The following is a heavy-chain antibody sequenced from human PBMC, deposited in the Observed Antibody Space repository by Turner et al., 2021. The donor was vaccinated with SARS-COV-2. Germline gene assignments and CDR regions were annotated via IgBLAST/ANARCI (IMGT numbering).Heavy chain of an antibody. CDR2: IYYSGST. CDR1: GGSISSKS. Sequence: QVQLQESGPGLVRPSETLSLTCTVPGGSISSKSWSWIRQSPGRGLEWIGSIYYSGSTYSNPSLKSRVTISVDTSKNQFSLKLSSVTAADTAVFYCARGSPQGWYVPVFDYWGQGTLVTVSS. V-gene: IGHV4-59*05. D-gene: IGHD6-19*01. J-gene: IGHJ4*02. CDR3: ARGSPQGWYVPVFDY.